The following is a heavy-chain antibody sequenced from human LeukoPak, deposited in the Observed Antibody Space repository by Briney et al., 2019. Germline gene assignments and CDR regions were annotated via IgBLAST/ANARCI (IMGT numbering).Heavy chain of an antibody. V-gene: IGHV4-61*01. CDR1: GGSVSSGNYY. J-gene: IGHJ4*02. CDR2: IYYSGST. CDR3: ARDLLNEGNHLDY. D-gene: IGHD4-23*01. Sequence: SETLSLTCTVSGGSVSSGNYYWSWIRQPPGKGLDWIGYIYYSGSTNYNPSLKSRVTISVDTSKNQFSLRLSSVTAADTAVYYCARDLLNEGNHLDYWGQGTLVTVSS.